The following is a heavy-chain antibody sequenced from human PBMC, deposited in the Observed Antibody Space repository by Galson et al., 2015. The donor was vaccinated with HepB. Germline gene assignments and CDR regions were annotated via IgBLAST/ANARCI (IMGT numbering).Heavy chain of an antibody. Sequence: SLRLSCAASGFTFSSYWMSWVRQPPGKGLEWVGRIKSKTDGGATDYAAPVKGRFTISRDDSKNTLYLQMNSLKTEDTAVYYCTTETSVPAASPFGYWGQGTLVTVSS. D-gene: IGHD2-2*01. CDR3: TTETSVPAASPFGY. V-gene: IGHV3-15*01. CDR2: IKSKTDGGAT. CDR1: GFTFSSYW. J-gene: IGHJ4*02.